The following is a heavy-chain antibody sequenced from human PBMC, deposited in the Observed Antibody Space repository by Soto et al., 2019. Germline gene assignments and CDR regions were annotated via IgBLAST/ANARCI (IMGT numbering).Heavy chain of an antibody. J-gene: IGHJ5*02. CDR1: GASFTSYY. D-gene: IGHD1-20*01. Sequence: SETLSLTCTVSGASFTSYYWSWIRQPPGKGLEWIGYIYYGEKTNYNPSLKNRVTISRDTSKNQVFLRLTSVTAADTAMYYCARRITERHNWFDPWGQGTLVTVS. CDR3: ARRITERHNWFDP. CDR2: IYYGEKT. V-gene: IGHV4-59*01.